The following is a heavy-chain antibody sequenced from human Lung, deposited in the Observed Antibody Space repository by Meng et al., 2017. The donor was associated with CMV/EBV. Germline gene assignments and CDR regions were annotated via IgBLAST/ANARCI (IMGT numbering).Heavy chain of an antibody. V-gene: IGHV3-7*01. Sequence: GGSLRLSCAAPGFTFSNYWMTWLRQAPGRGLELVAHIKEDGSEKYFVGSVKGRFTISRDNAKNSLYLQMNSLRAEDTAVYYCARDPFIKAFDIWGQGTMVTVS. CDR3: ARDPFIKAFDI. CDR2: IKEDGSEK. CDR1: GFTFSNYW. J-gene: IGHJ3*02.